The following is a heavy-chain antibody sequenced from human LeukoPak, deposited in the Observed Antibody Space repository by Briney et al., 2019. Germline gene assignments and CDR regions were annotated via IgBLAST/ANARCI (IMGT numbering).Heavy chain of an antibody. V-gene: IGHV3-15*01. Sequence: GGSLRLSCAASGFTFTNAWMTWVRQAPGKGLEWVGRIKSKTDGGTTDYAAPVKDRFTISRDDSKNTLYLQMNSLKTEDTAVYYCTPATSSGYPYWGQGTLVTVSS. D-gene: IGHD3-22*01. CDR2: IKSKTDGGTT. CDR1: GFTFTNAW. CDR3: TPATSSGYPY. J-gene: IGHJ4*02.